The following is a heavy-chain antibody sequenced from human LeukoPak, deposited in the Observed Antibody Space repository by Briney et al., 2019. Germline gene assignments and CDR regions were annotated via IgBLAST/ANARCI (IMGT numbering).Heavy chain of an antibody. Sequence: PSETLSPTCTVSGGSISSSSYYWGWIRQPPGKGLEWIGSIYYSGSTYYNPSLKSRVTISVDTSKNQFSLKLSSVTAADTAVYYCARVGSSSNWFDPWGQGTLVTVSS. V-gene: IGHV4-39*07. J-gene: IGHJ5*02. CDR2: IYYSGST. CDR3: ARVGSSSNWFDP. CDR1: GGSISSSSYY. D-gene: IGHD6-13*01.